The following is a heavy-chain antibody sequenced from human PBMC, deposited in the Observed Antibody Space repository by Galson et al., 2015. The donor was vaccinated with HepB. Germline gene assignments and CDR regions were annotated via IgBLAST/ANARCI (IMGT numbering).Heavy chain of an antibody. J-gene: IGHJ4*02. CDR1: GGSISSSSYY. D-gene: IGHD6-19*01. CDR2: IYYSGST. CDR3: ARHGGSGWSPFDY. Sequence: ETLSLTCTVSGGSISSSSYYWGWIRQPPGKGLGWIGSIYYSGSTYYNPSLKSRVTISVDTSKNQFSLKLSSVTAADTAVYYCARHGGSGWSPFDYWGQGTLVTVSS. V-gene: IGHV4-39*01.